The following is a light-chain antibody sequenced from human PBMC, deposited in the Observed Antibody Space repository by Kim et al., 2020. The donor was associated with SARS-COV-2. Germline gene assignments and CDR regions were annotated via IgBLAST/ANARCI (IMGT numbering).Light chain of an antibody. CDR3: QQSHSTPCT. V-gene: IGKV1-39*01. Sequence: DIQLTQSPSFLSASVGDRVTITCRASQSISSYLNWYQQKPGKAPKLLIYAASSLQSGVPSRFSGSGSGTDFTLTISSLQPEDFATYYCQQSHSTPCTFGEGTKVDIK. CDR1: QSISSY. J-gene: IGKJ1*01. CDR2: AAS.